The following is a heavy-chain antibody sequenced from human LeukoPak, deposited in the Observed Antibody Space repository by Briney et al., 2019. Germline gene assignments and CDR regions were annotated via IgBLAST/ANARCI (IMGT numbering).Heavy chain of an antibody. CDR1: GFTFSSYG. J-gene: IGHJ3*02. Sequence: GGSLRLSCAASGFTFSSYGMHWVRQAPGKGLEWVAVISYDGSNKYYADSVKGRFTISRDSSKNTLYLQMNSLKTEDTAVYYCCGYGIYDAFDIWGQGTMVTVSS. CDR3: CGYGIYDAFDI. D-gene: IGHD5-12*01. CDR2: ISYDGSNK. V-gene: IGHV3-30*03.